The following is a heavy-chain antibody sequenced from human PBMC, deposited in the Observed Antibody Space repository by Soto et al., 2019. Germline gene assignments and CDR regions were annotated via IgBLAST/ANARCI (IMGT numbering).Heavy chain of an antibody. J-gene: IGHJ3*02. D-gene: IGHD3-9*01. CDR3: ARDGKVADYDLWTENAFAM. V-gene: IGHV3-21*02. CDR1: GFTFSDHN. Sequence: EVQLVESGGGLVKPGGSLRLSCAASGFTFSDHNMNWVRQAPGKGLEWVSSITTTSHFIYYAASLKGRFTISRDNAKNSLYLQMNSLTAEDTAVYSCARDGKVADYDLWTENAFAMWGLGTLVTVSS. CDR2: ITTTSHFI.